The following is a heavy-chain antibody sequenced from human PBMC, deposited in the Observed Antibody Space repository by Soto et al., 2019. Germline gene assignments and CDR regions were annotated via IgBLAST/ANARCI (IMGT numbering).Heavy chain of an antibody. V-gene: IGHV4-39*01. J-gene: IGHJ3*02. Sequence: QLQLQESGPGLVKPSETLSLTCTVSGGSISSSSYYWGWIRQPPGKGLEWIGSIYYSGSTYYNPSLKIRVTMSVDTSKNQLSLKLSSVTAADTAVYYCASQRRITMVRGVISAAFDIWGQGTMVTFSS. CDR3: ASQRRITMVRGVISAAFDI. CDR1: GGSISSSSYY. CDR2: IYYSGST. D-gene: IGHD3-10*01.